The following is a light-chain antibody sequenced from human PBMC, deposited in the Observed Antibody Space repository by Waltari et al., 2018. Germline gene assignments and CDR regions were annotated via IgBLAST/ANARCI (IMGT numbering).Light chain of an antibody. V-gene: IGKV2-28*01. CDR2: LGS. CDR3: MQALQTWT. CDR1: QSLLHSNGYNY. Sequence: DIVMTQSPLSLPVTPGEPASISCRSSQSLLHSNGYNYLDWYLQKPGHSPQLLIYLGSNRASGVPDRFSGSGPGTDFTLKISRVEAEDVGVYYCMQALQTWTFGQGTKVEIK. J-gene: IGKJ1*01.